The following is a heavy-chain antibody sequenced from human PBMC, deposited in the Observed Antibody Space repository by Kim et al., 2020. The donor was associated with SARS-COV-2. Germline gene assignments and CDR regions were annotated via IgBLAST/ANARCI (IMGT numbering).Heavy chain of an antibody. V-gene: IGHV3-48*03. CDR1: GFTFSSYE. CDR2: ISSSGSTI. CDR3: ARGLRQQPSY. D-gene: IGHD6-13*01. Sequence: GGSLRLSCAASGFTFSSYEMNWVRQAPGKGLEWVSYISSSGSTIYYADSVKGRFTISRDNAKNSLYLQMNSLRAEDTAVYYCARGLRQQPSYWGQGTLVTVSS. J-gene: IGHJ4*02.